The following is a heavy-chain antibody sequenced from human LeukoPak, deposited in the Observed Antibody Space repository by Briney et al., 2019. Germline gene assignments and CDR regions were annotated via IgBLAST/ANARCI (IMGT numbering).Heavy chain of an antibody. CDR3: ASGPWVTPFDY. V-gene: IGHV4-39*07. Sequence: SETLSLTCTVPGASISSTIYYWGWIRQPPGKGLEWIGSVFYSENTYYNPSLKSRVTISVDTSKNQFSLNLNSVTAADTAVYFCASGPWVTPFDYWSQGTLVPVSS. D-gene: IGHD2-21*02. CDR2: VFYSENT. J-gene: IGHJ4*02. CDR1: GASISSTIYY.